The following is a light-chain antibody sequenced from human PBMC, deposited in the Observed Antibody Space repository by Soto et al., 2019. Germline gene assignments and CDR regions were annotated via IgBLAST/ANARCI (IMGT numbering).Light chain of an antibody. CDR2: GAS. CDR3: QQYNNWPMYT. Sequence: EIVVTQSPATVSVSPGERATLSCRASQSVSSNLAWYQQKPGQAPRLLIYGASTRATGIPARFSGSGSGTEFTLTISSLQSEDFAVYYCQQYNNWPMYTFGQGTK. V-gene: IGKV3-15*01. CDR1: QSVSSN. J-gene: IGKJ2*01.